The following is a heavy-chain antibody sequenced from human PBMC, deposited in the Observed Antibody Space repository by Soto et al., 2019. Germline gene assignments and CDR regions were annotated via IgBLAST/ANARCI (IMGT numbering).Heavy chain of an antibody. CDR2: INAGNGNT. D-gene: IGHD3-22*01. CDR1: GYTFTSYA. Sequence: QVQLVQSGAEVKKPGASVKVSCKASGYTFTSYAMHWVRQAPGQRLEWMGWINAGNGNTKYSQKSQXXVTITRDTSASTAYMELTSLRSEDTAVYYCARSSGYYYVDYWGQGTLVTVSS. V-gene: IGHV1-3*01. J-gene: IGHJ4*02. CDR3: ARSSGYYYVDY.